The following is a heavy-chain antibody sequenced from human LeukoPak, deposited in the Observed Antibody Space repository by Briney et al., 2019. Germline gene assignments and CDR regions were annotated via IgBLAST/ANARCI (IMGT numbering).Heavy chain of an antibody. CDR3: ARPYGSGSLITPFDY. D-gene: IGHD3-10*01. CDR2: IWYDGSNK. Sequence: GRSLRLSCAASGFTFSSYGMHWVRQAPGKGLEWVAVIWYDGSNKYYADSVKGRFTISRDNSKNTLYLQMNSLRAEDTAVYYCARPYGSGSLITPFDYWGQGTLVTVSS. CDR1: GFTFSSYG. V-gene: IGHV3-33*01. J-gene: IGHJ4*02.